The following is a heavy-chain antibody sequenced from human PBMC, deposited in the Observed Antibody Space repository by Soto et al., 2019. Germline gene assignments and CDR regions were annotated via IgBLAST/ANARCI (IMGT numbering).Heavy chain of an antibody. Sequence: QVQLVQSGAEVKEPGDSVRVSCEASGYTFTAYYIHWVRQAPGQGLEWMGWINPKFGDTTYAQDFQGRVSMTRDMSISTVYMELSSVTSDDTAIYYCARNMDYYYGRGSGNGHGVWGQGTTVTVFS. V-gene: IGHV1-2*02. CDR3: ARNMDYYYGRGSGNGHGV. D-gene: IGHD3-10*02. J-gene: IGHJ6*02. CDR1: GYTFTAYY. CDR2: INPKFGDT.